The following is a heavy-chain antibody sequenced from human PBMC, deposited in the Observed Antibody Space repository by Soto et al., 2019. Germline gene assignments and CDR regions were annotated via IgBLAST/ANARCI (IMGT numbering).Heavy chain of an antibody. CDR2: IYNMGST. Sequence: QGNWREPAPGLGNPWKPLPPPAPAPGATATRGRAYGAGIRQPQGRGREWIGFIYNMGSTNYNPSLRSRVTISLDTSKNQFSLKLSSVTAADTAVYYCARGDRSGGNAEIDYWGQGTLVTVSS. D-gene: IGHD2-15*01. J-gene: IGHJ4*02. CDR3: ARGDRSGGNAEIDY. V-gene: IGHV4-61*01. CDR1: GATATRGRAY.